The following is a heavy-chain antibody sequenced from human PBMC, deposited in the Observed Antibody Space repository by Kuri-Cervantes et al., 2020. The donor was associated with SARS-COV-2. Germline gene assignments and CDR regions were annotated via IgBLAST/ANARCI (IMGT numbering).Heavy chain of an antibody. J-gene: IGHJ5*02. Sequence: SETLSLTCTVSGGPISSYYWSWIRQPAGKGLEWIGRIYAGGSTNYNPSLKSRVTMSVDTTKKQFSLKLSSITAADSAVYYCARVPRVQLWSTLLWFDPWGQGTLVTVSS. CDR3: ARVPRVQLWSTLLWFDP. D-gene: IGHD5-18*01. CDR2: IYAGGST. V-gene: IGHV4-4*07. CDR1: GGPISSYY.